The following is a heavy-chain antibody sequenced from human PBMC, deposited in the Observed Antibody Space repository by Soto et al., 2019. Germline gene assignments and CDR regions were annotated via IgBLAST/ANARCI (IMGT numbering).Heavy chain of an antibody. CDR2: ISGSGGST. J-gene: IGHJ6*02. CDR3: ATRTLGSVWSGYYRRYYYGMDV. Sequence: PGGSLRLSCAASGFTFSSYAMSWVRQAPGKGLEWVSAISGSGGSTYYADSVKGRFTISRDNSKNTLYLQMNSLRAEDTAVYYCATRTLGSVWSGYYRRYYYGMDVWGQGTTVTVSS. V-gene: IGHV3-23*01. D-gene: IGHD3-3*01. CDR1: GFTFSSYA.